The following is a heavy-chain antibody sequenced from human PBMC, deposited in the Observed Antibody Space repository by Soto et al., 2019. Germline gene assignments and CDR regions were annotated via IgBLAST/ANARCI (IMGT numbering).Heavy chain of an antibody. D-gene: IGHD3-16*01. J-gene: IGHJ4*02. CDR3: VKDWDDYFDY. CDR2: ISTNGGNT. Sequence: DVQLVESGGGLVQPGGSLRLSCSASGFTVSSYVMHWVRQAPGKGLEYVSAISTNGGNTYYADSVKGRFTISRDNSKNTLFLQMSSLRAEDTAVYYCVKDWDDYFDYWGQGTLVTVSS. V-gene: IGHV3-64D*09. CDR1: GFTVSSYV.